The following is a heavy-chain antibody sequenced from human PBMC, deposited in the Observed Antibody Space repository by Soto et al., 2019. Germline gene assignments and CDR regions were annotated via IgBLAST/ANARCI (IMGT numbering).Heavy chain of an antibody. J-gene: IGHJ4*02. CDR3: ERGVRLQFDI. CDR1: GFSFSPYA. Sequence: GGSLRLSCVTSGFSFSPYAMSWVRQAPGKGLEWVSGISGSGSNTYYADSVKGRFTISRDNSRDTMFLQMKSLRAEDAAIYFCERGVRLQFDIWGQGTLVTVSS. V-gene: IGHV3-23*01. CDR2: ISGSGSNT. D-gene: IGHD4-17*01.